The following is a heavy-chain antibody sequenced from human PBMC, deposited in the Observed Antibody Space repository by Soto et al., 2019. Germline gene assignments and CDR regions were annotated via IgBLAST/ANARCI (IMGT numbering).Heavy chain of an antibody. J-gene: IGHJ4*02. CDR2: INAGNGNT. Sequence: QVQLVQSGAEVKKPGASVKVSCKASGYTFTSYAMHWVRQAPGQRLEWMGWINAGNGNTKYSQKFQVRVTITRNTSASTAYMELSSLRSEDTAVYYCAGVYGSGSYYNVGGYWGQGTLVTVSS. CDR3: AGVYGSGSYYNVGGY. CDR1: GYTFTSYA. V-gene: IGHV1-3*01. D-gene: IGHD3-10*01.